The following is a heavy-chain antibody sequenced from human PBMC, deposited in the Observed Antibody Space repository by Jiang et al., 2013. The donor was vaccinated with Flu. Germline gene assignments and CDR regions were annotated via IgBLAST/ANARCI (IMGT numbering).Heavy chain of an antibody. D-gene: IGHD6-19*01. Sequence: QLLESGGNLVQPGGSLRLSCAASGFTFSSYVMSWVRQAPGKGLEWVSTFSGSSGNTYYADSVKGRFTISSDTSKNTLFLQMNSLRVEDTAVYYCAKRVVSGHFFDYWGQ. J-gene: IGHJ4*02. CDR1: GFTFSSYV. V-gene: IGHV3-23*01. CDR2: FSGSSGNT. CDR3: AKRVVSGHFFDY.